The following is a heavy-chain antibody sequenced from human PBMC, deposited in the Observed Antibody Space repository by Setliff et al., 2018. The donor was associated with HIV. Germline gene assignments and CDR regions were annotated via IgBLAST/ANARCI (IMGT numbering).Heavy chain of an antibody. J-gene: IGHJ3*02. CDR3: AREELRGTKVFDI. V-gene: IGHV1-2*02. CDR1: GYTFTAYY. Sequence: GASVKVSCKTSGYTFTAYYLHWVRQAPGQGLEYMGWINSNSGGTNYAQKFQGRVTMTRDTSVSSAYMELSRVRSDDTAVYYCAREELRGTKVFDIWGQGTMGTVSS. CDR2: INSNSGGT. D-gene: IGHD3-10*01.